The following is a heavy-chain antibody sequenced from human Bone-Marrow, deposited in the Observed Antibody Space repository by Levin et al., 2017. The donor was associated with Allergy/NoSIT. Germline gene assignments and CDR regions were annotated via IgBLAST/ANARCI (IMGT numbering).Heavy chain of an antibody. CDR2: LNDSGST. V-gene: IGHV4-34*01. CDR1: GGSFSGHY. CDR3: ARGIFSGSGYPTY. J-gene: IGHJ4*02. Sequence: PSETLSLTCAVYGGSFSGHYWTWIRQPPGKGLEWIGELNDSGSTNYNPSLKSRVTISVDTSMNQFSLRLSSVTAADTAVYYCARGIFSGSGYPTYWGQGTLVTVSS. D-gene: IGHD3-10*01.